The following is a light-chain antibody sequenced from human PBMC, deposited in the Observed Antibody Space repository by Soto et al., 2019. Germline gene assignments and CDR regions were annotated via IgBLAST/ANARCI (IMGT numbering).Light chain of an antibody. V-gene: IGKV3-15*01. CDR3: QQYNNWPPYT. CDR1: QSVSSN. Sequence: EIVMTQSPATLSVSPGERATLSCRASQSVSSNLAWYQQKPGQAPRLLIYGASTRATGIPAKFSGSGSGTEFTLTISSLQSEDFAVYYFQQYNNWPPYTFGQGTKREIK. J-gene: IGKJ2*01. CDR2: GAS.